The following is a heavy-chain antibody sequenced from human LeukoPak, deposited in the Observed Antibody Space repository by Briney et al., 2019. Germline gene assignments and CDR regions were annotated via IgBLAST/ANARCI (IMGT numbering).Heavy chain of an antibody. V-gene: IGHV4-59*08. CDR2: IRYTGST. CDR1: GGSLTSYY. Sequence: SETLSLTCTVSGGSLTSYYWSWLRQPPGKGLEWIGYIRYTGSTSYNPSLKRRLTMSSDTSKNQFSLKLTSVTAADKGVYYCAIFYDVLTAYNLPGFDLGGQGPLVSVSS. J-gene: IGHJ5*02. D-gene: IGHD3-9*01. CDR3: AIFYDVLTAYNLPGFDL.